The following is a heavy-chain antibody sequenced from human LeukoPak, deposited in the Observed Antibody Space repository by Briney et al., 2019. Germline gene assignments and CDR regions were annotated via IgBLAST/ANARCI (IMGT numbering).Heavy chain of an antibody. CDR1: GGSINSYY. D-gene: IGHD3-9*01. V-gene: IGHV4-59*01. J-gene: IGHJ3*02. CDR3: ARGAILRYFDWLHEVNDAFDI. Sequence: SETLSLTCTVSGGSINSYYWSWLRQPPGKGLEWIGYIFYSGSTNYNPSLKSRVTISVDTSKNQFSLKLSSVTAADTAVYYCARGAILRYFDWLHEVNDAFDIWGQGTMVTVSS. CDR2: IFYSGST.